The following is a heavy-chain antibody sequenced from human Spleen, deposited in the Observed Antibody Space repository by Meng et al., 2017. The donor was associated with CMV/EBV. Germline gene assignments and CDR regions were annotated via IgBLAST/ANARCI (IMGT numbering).Heavy chain of an antibody. D-gene: IGHD3-10*01. CDR1: GYSISSGYS. J-gene: IGHJ4*02. Sequence: ESLKISCTVSGYSISSGYSWGCIRQSPGKGLEWIGSIYHSGSTYYNPSLKSRVSISGDTSKNQFSLRLSSVTAADTAVYYCARGVRSVTDYFDYWGQGTLVTVSS. CDR2: IYHSGST. CDR3: ARGVRSVTDYFDY. V-gene: IGHV4-38-2*02.